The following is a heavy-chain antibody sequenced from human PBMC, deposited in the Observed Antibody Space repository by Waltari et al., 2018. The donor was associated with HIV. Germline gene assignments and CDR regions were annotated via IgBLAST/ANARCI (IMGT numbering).Heavy chain of an antibody. CDR3: VRDSDGGGYDI. J-gene: IGHJ1*01. D-gene: IGHD3-3*01. CDR2: IDWNGGSA. V-gene: IGHV3-20*04. CDR1: GFTIDDYG. Sequence: DVRLVESGGEVVRPGASLRLSCVASGFTIDDYGMAWVRQRPGQGLCWVCYIDWNGGSANYGDSVKGRFTVFRYNPKSSLYLQMNNLRDEDTGLYYCVRDSDGGGYDIWGRGTLVTVFS.